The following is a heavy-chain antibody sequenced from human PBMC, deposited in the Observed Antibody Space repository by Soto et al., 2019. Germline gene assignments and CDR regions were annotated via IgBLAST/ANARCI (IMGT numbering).Heavy chain of an antibody. V-gene: IGHV3-30*04. CDR3: ARSGNSAVADSFDF. J-gene: IGHJ4*02. CDR1: GFSFRNYA. D-gene: IGHD5-12*01. CDR2: ISRDGSHK. Sequence: PGGSLRLSCAASGFSFRNYAIHWVRQAPGKGLEWVAVISRDGSHKYYLDSVKGRFTISRDNSKDTVNLLMNSLRDDDSAMYYCARSGNSAVADSFDFWGQGTLVTVSS.